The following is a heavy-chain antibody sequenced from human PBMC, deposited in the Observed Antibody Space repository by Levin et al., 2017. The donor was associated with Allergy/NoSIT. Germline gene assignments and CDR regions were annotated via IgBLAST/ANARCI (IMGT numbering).Heavy chain of an antibody. V-gene: IGHV4-4*07. Sequence: SQTLSLTCTVSGGSISSYYWSWIRQPAGKGLEWIGRIYTSGSTNYNPSLKSRVTMSVDTSKNQFSLKLSSVTAADTAVYYCASTLAALSGDDAFDIWGQGTMVTVSS. CDR2: IYTSGST. D-gene: IGHD3-10*01. CDR3: ASTLAALSGDDAFDI. J-gene: IGHJ3*02. CDR1: GGSISSYY.